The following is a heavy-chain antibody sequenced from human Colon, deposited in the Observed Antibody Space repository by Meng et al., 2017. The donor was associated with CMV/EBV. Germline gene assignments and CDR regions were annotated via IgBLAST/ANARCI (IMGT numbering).Heavy chain of an antibody. CDR3: VRGHTSSPFYFDN. CDR2: IYYSGST. J-gene: IGHJ4*02. D-gene: IGHD6-6*01. V-gene: IGHV4-61*01. CDR1: GSVTSGKNY. Sequence: GSVTSGKNYWSWIRQPPGQPLEYIGYIYYSGSTNYNPSLKCRVAMSMDTSKNQFSLNLTSVTAADTAVYYCVRGHTSSPFYFDNWGQGTLVTVSS.